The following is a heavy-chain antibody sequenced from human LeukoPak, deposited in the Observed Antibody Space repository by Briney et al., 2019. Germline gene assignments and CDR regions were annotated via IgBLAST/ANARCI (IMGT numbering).Heavy chain of an antibody. CDR1: GFIFSTYS. Sequence: GGSLRLSCVASGFIFSTYSMNWVRQAPGKGLEWVSSISSTSSYIYYADSLKGRLTISRDNAKNSLFLQMNSLRTEDTAVHYCARDYYGSGNSSYYYYGLDVWGTGTTVTVSS. D-gene: IGHD3-10*01. CDR3: ARDYYGSGNSSYYYYGLDV. V-gene: IGHV3-21*01. J-gene: IGHJ6*04. CDR2: ISSTSSYI.